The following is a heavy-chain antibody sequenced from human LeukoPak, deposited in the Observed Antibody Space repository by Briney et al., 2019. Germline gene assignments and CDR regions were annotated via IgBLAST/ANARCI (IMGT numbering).Heavy chain of an antibody. CDR3: ARGRLNY. CDR2: IKQDGSEK. Sequence: PGGSLRLSCAASGFTFSNYWMTWVRQTPGKGLEWMAIIKQDGSEKYYVDSVKGRFTISRDNAKNSLYLQMNSLSAEDTAVYYCARGRLNYWGQGTLVTVSS. V-gene: IGHV3-7*01. D-gene: IGHD5-12*01. CDR1: GFTFSNYW. J-gene: IGHJ4*02.